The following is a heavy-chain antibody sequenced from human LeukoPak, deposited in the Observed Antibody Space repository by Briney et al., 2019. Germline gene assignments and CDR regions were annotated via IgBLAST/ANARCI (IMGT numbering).Heavy chain of an antibody. CDR1: GGSISSSSYY. J-gene: IGHJ4*02. D-gene: IGHD1/OR15-1a*01. Sequence: SETLSLTCTVSGGSISSSSYYWGWIRQPPGKGREWIGSIYYSGSTYYNPSLKSRVTISVDTSKNQFSLILRSVTSADTAVYYCARQTRTPDYWGQGTLVTVSS. CDR2: IYYSGST. CDR3: ARQTRTPDY. V-gene: IGHV4-39*07.